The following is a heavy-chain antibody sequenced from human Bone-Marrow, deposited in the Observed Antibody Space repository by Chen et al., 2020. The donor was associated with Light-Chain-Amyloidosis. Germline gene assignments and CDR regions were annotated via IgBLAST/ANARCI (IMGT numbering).Heavy chain of an antibody. V-gene: IGHV4-34*01. CDR2: INHSGST. D-gene: IGHD6-13*01. Sequence: QVQLQQWGAGLLKPSETLSLTCAVSGGSFSGYYWSWTRQPPGKGLEWIGEINHSGSTNYNPSLKSRVTISVDTSKNQFSLKLSSVTAADTAVYYCARGSRGIAAAGIDYWGQGTLVTVSS. CDR3: ARGSRGIAAAGIDY. CDR1: GGSFSGYY. J-gene: IGHJ4*02.